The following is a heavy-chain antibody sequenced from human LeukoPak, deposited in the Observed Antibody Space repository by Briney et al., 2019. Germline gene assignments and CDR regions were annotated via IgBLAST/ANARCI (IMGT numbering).Heavy chain of an antibody. J-gene: IGHJ5*02. D-gene: IGHD3-10*01. CDR1: GFTFSSYG. CDR3: ARTRGSGSQVNNWFDP. Sequence: GGSLRLSCAASGFTFSSYGMHWVRQAQGKGLEWVAFIQYDGSNKYYADSVKGRFTISRDNAKNSLYLQMNSLRAEDTAVYYCARTRGSGSQVNNWFDPWGQGTLVTVSS. V-gene: IGHV3-30*02. CDR2: IQYDGSNK.